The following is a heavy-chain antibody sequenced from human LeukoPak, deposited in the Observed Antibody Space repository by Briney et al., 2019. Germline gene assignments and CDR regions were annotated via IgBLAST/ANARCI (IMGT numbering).Heavy chain of an antibody. CDR3: ARDLGPDY. CDR1: GFTFSSYW. CDR2: INSDGSST. V-gene: IGHV3-74*01. Sequence: GGSLRLSCAASGFTFSSYWMHWVRQAPAKGLVWVSRINSDGSSTSYADSVKGRFTISRDNAKNTLYLQMNSLRAEDTAVYYCARDLGPDYWGQGTLVTVSS. J-gene: IGHJ4*02.